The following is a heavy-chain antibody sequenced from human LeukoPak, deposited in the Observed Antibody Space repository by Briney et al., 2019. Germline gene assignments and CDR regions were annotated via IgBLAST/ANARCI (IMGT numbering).Heavy chain of an antibody. CDR1: GGTFSSYA. V-gene: IGHV1-69*06. J-gene: IGHJ4*02. D-gene: IGHD5-18*01. Sequence: SVKVSCKASGGTFSSYAISWVRQAPGQGLEWMGGIIPIFGTANYAQKFQGRVTITADKSTSTAYMELSSLRAEDTAVYYCARGTPQTYGYSAWGQGTLVTVSS. CDR2: IIPIFGTA. CDR3: ARGTPQTYGYSA.